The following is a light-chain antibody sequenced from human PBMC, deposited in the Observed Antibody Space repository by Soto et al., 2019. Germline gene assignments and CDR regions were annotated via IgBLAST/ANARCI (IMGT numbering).Light chain of an antibody. V-gene: IGKV3-20*01. CDR2: AAS. Sequence: EIVLTQSPGTQSLSPGERATLSSRASHSVTSNYLAWYQQKPGQAPRLLIYAASGRASGIPDRFSGSGSGTDFILTISRLEPEDFAVYYCQQYGSSPQTFGQGTRVDIK. CDR3: QQYGSSPQT. CDR1: HSVTSNY. J-gene: IGKJ1*01.